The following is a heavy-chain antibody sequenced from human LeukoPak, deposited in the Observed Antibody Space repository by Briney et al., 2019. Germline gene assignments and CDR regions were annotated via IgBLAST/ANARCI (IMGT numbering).Heavy chain of an antibody. CDR3: VGGGDDSGLYFAY. D-gene: IGHD3-22*01. CDR1: GYTFSDVY. CDR2: INPQSGAT. V-gene: IGHV1-2*02. Sequence: ASVKVSCKASGYTFSDVYIHWVRQAPGQGLEWMAWINPQSGATNYAQKFKGRITTTRDMSITTAYMELTTLRSDDTAVYYCVGGGDDSGLYFAYWGQGTLVTVSS. J-gene: IGHJ4*02.